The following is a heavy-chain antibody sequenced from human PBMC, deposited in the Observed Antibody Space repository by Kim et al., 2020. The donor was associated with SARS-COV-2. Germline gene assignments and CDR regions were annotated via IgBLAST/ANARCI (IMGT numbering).Heavy chain of an antibody. CDR2: IYYSGST. V-gene: IGHV4-39*01. D-gene: IGHD2-15*01. J-gene: IGHJ5*02. CDR1: GGSISSSSYY. CDR3: ARHEFGYCSGGSCYIRDPNWFDP. Sequence: SETLSLTCTVSGGSISSSSYYWGWIRQPPGKGLEWIGSIYYSGSTYYNPSLKSRVTISVDTSKNQFSLKLSSVTAADTAVYYCARHEFGYCSGGSCYIRDPNWFDPWGQGTLGTVSS.